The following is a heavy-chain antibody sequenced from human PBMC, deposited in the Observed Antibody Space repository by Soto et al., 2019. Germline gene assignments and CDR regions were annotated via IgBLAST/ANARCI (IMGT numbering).Heavy chain of an antibody. V-gene: IGHV3-74*01. Sequence: EVQLVESGGGLVQPGGSLRLSCAASGFDFSNSWIHWVRQGPGKGLVWVSHINSDGSGTTYADSVKGRFTISRDNAKNTVYLQMNSLRAEVTAVYYCAKDTAYAMDVWGQGTMVTVSS. D-gene: IGHD2-15*01. J-gene: IGHJ6*02. CDR3: AKDTAYAMDV. CDR2: INSDGSGT. CDR1: GFDFSNSW.